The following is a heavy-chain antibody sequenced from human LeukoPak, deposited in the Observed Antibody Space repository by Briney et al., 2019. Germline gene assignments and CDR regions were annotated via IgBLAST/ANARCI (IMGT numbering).Heavy chain of an antibody. CDR1: GFTFTGYS. D-gene: IGHD6-6*01. Sequence: PGGSLRLSCAASGFTFTGYSMNWFRQAPGKGLEWVSYISSSSSIIYYADSVKGRFTISRDNAKNSLYLQMNSLRDEDTAVYYCARLSIAVEDFWGQGTLVTVSS. CDR2: ISSSSSII. CDR3: ARLSIAVEDF. J-gene: IGHJ4*02. V-gene: IGHV3-48*02.